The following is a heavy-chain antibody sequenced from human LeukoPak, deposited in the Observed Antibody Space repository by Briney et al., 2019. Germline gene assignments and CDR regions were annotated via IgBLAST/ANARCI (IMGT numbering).Heavy chain of an antibody. CDR2: ISSSGGNT. Sequence: PGGSLRLSCAASGFTVSSNYMSWVRQAPGKGLEWVSSISSSGGNTYYPDSVKGRFTISRDNSENTMYLQMNSLRAEDTAVYYCAKDRPTWPIDYWGQGTLVTVFS. J-gene: IGHJ4*02. CDR3: AKDRPTWPIDY. D-gene: IGHD5-12*01. CDR1: GFTVSSNY. V-gene: IGHV3-23*01.